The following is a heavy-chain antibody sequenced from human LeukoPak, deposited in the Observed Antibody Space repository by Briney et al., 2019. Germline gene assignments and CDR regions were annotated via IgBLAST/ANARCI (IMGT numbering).Heavy chain of an antibody. CDR3: ARDPITMVRGVQEWYYYYYGMDV. Sequence: SQTLSLTCAISGDSVSSNSAAWNWIRQSPSRGLEWLGRTYYRSKWYNDYAVSVKSRITINPDTSKNQFSLQLNSVTPEDTAVYYCARDPITMVRGVQEWYYYYYGMDVWGQGTTVTVSS. J-gene: IGHJ6*02. V-gene: IGHV6-1*01. CDR2: TYYRSKWYN. CDR1: GDSVSSNSAA. D-gene: IGHD3-10*01.